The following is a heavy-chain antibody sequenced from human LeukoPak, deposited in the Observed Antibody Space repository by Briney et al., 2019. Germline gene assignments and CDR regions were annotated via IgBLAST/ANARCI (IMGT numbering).Heavy chain of an antibody. CDR1: GGSFSGYY. V-gene: IGHV4-34*01. Sequence: SETLSLTCAVYGGSFSGYYWSWIRQPPGKGLEWIGEINHSGSTNYNPSLKSRVTISVATSKNQFSLKLSSVTAADTAVYYCARGFYGSGSRFFDYWGQGTLVTVSS. J-gene: IGHJ4*02. D-gene: IGHD3-10*01. CDR2: INHSGST. CDR3: ARGFYGSGSRFFDY.